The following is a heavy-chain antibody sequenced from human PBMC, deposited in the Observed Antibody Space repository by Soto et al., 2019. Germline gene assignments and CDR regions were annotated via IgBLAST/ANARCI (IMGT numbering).Heavy chain of an antibody. CDR3: ARDKQQPPAHYYYGMDV. V-gene: IGHV4-34*01. CDR2: INHSGST. J-gene: IGHJ6*02. D-gene: IGHD6-13*01. CDR1: GGSFSGYY. Sequence: PSETLSLTCAVYGGSFSGYYWSWIRQPPGKGLEWIGEINHSGSTNYNPSLKSRVTISVDTSKNQFSLKLSSVTAADTAVYYCARDKQQPPAHYYYGMDVWGQGTTVTVSS.